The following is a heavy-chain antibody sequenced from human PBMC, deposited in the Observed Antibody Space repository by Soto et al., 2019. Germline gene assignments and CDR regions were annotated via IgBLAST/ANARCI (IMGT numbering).Heavy chain of an antibody. CDR3: ARDSLDSSGNFMRHPDAFDI. Sequence: QVQLQESGPGLVKPSQTLSLTCTVSGASIDSDGYYWSWIRQHPGKGLEWIGYIYYSGYTYYNPSLKSRVTILIDTSKNQFSLQLSSVTVADTALYFCARDSLDSSGNFMRHPDAFDIWGQGTVVAVSS. CDR1: GASIDSDGYY. CDR2: IYYSGYT. V-gene: IGHV4-31*03. J-gene: IGHJ3*02. D-gene: IGHD3-22*01.